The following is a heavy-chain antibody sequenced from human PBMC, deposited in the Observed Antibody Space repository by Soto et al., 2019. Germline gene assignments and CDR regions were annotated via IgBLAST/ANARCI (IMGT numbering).Heavy chain of an antibody. V-gene: IGHV3-30*18. D-gene: IGHD6-6*01. Sequence: QVQLVESGGGVVQPGRSLRLSCAASGFTFSSYGMHWVRQAPGKGLEWVAVISYDGSNKYYADSVKGRFTISRDNSKNTLYLQMNSLRAEDTAVYYCAKDSGQLGYYYYGMDVWGQGTTVTVSS. CDR1: GFTFSSYG. J-gene: IGHJ6*02. CDR3: AKDSGQLGYYYYGMDV. CDR2: ISYDGSNK.